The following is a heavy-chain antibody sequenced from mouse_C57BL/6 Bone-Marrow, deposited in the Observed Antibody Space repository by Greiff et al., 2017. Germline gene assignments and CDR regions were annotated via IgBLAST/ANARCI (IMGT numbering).Heavy chain of an antibody. V-gene: IGHV1-5*01. J-gene: IGHJ1*03. CDR3: TRYYYGSSEVYWYFDV. CDR1: GYTFTSYW. CDR2: IYPGNSDT. Sequence: EVQLQQSGTVLARPGASVKMSCKTSGYTFTSYWMHWVKQRPGQGLEWIGAIYPGNSDTSYNQKFKGMAKLTAVTSASTAYMELSSLTNEDSAVXYCTRYYYGSSEVYWYFDVWGTGTTVTVSS. D-gene: IGHD1-1*01.